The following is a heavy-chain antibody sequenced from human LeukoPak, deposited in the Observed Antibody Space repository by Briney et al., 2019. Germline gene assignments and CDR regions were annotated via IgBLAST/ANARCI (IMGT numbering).Heavy chain of an antibody. V-gene: IGHV1-2*02. Sequence: ASVKVSCKASGYTFTGYYMHWVRQAPGQGLEWMGWINPNSGGTNYAQKFQGGVTMTRDTSISTAYMELSRLRSDDTAVYYCARGYSSSWPIDYWGQGTLVTVSS. CDR3: ARGYSSSWPIDY. CDR2: INPNSGGT. D-gene: IGHD6-13*01. CDR1: GYTFTGYY. J-gene: IGHJ4*02.